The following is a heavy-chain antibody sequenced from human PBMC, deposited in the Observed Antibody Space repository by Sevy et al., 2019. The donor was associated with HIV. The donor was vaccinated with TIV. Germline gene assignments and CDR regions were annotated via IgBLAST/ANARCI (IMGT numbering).Heavy chain of an antibody. Sequence: GGCLRLYCAASGFTFSSSGMHWVRQAPGKGLEWVSVMSYDTSNKYYADSVKGRFSISRDNSKNTLYLQMNSLRPEDTAVYYCAKAHSGYWDLDYWGQGTLVTVSS. J-gene: IGHJ4*02. V-gene: IGHV3-30*18. CDR2: MSYDTSNK. CDR1: GFTFSSSG. CDR3: AKAHSGYWDLDY. D-gene: IGHD3-22*01.